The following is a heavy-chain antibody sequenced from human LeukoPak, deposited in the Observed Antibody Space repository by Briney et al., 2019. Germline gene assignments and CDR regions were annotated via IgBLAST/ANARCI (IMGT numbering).Heavy chain of an antibody. Sequence: SETLSLTCSVSGDSMTGYYWSWIRQPPGKGLEWIGYIYYTGTTNYNPSLKSRVTISVDTSKNQFSLKLSSVTAADTAVYYCARHRPRSYYDSSGSDFDYWGQGTLVTVSS. D-gene: IGHD3-22*01. CDR1: GDSMTGYY. CDR3: ARHRPRSYYDSSGSDFDY. CDR2: IYYTGTT. V-gene: IGHV4-59*08. J-gene: IGHJ4*02.